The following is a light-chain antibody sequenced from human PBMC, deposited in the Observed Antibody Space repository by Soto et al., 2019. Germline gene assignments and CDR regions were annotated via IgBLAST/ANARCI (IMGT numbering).Light chain of an antibody. V-gene: IGKV3-15*01. CDR1: QSVSSS. J-gene: IGKJ1*01. CDR3: LQYNNWWT. CDR2: GAS. Sequence: DMGMTQSPATLSVSPGERATLSCRASQSVSSSLAWYQQKPGRSPRLLIYGASTRAIGIPARFSGSGSGTEFTLTISSLQSEDFAVYYCLQYNNWWTFGQGTKVEIK.